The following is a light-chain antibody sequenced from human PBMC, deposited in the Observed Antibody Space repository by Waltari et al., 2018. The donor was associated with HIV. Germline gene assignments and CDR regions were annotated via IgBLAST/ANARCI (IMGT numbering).Light chain of an antibody. V-gene: IGLV1-40*01. J-gene: IGLJ3*02. CDR1: SSNIGAGSD. Sequence: QSVLTQPPSVSGAPGQRVTISCTGSSSNIGAGSDVHRYQHLPGPAPKLPIYVNSNRPSGVPDRFSGSKSGTSASLAITGLQPDDETDYYCQSYDSSLSNWVFGGGTKLTVL. CDR3: QSYDSSLSNWV. CDR2: VNS.